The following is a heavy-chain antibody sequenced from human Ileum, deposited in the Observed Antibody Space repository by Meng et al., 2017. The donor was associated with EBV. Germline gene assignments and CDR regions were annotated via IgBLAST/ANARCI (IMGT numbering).Heavy chain of an antibody. CDR3: GRDQGRELINH. CDR1: GDSISSDIG. Sequence: QGQLQESGPGLVKPSWTLSLTCTGSGDSISSDIGWSWVRQPPGKGLEWIGEVYHRGDTNYNPSLKSRVDISVDKSKNQFYLSLFSVTAADTAVYYCGRDQGRELINHWGQGTLVTVSS. CDR2: VYHRGDT. D-gene: IGHD1-7*01. J-gene: IGHJ4*02. V-gene: IGHV4-4*02.